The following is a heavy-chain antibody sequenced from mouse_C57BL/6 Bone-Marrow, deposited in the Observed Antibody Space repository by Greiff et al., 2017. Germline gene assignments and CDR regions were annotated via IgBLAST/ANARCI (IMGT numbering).Heavy chain of an antibody. J-gene: IGHJ3*01. CDR3: ARGDYDAFAY. D-gene: IGHD2-4*01. V-gene: IGHV1-54*01. Sequence: VKLQESGAELVRPGTSVKVSCKASGYAFTNYLIEWVKQRPGQGLEWIGVINPGSGGTNYNEKFKGKATLTADKSSSTAYMQRSSLTSEDSAVYFCARGDYDAFAYWGQGTLVTVSA. CDR2: INPGSGGT. CDR1: GYAFTNYL.